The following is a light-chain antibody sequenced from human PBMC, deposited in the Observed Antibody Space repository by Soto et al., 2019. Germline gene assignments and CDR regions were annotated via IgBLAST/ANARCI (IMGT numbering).Light chain of an antibody. CDR2: HAS. J-gene: IGKJ4*01. Sequence: EIVLSQSPGTLSLSPGERATLSCRASQSVGRDYLAWYQQKPGQAPRLLIYHASNRATGIPDRFSGSGSGTDFTLTISRLEPEEVAEFYCQQYGSSPLTFGGGTKVELK. CDR3: QQYGSSPLT. CDR1: QSVGRDY. V-gene: IGKV3-20*01.